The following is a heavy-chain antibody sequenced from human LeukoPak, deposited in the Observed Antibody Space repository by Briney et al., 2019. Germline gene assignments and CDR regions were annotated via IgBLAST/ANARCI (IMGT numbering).Heavy chain of an antibody. V-gene: IGHV4-34*01. J-gene: IGHJ4*02. D-gene: IGHD6-19*01. CDR2: INHSGST. CDR1: GGSFSGYY. Sequence: SETLSLTCAVYGGSFSGYYWSWIRQPPGKGLEWIGEINHSGSTNYNPSLKSRVTISVDTSKNQFSLKLSSVTAADTAVYYCATGAGHEAFDYWGQGTLVTVSS. CDR3: ATGAGHEAFDY.